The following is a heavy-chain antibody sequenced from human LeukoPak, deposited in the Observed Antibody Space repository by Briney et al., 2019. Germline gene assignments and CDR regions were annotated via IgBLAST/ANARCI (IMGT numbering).Heavy chain of an antibody. V-gene: IGHV4-39*07. CDR3: ARLTVPLRFDP. CDR2: INYYGST. D-gene: IGHD2-2*01. Sequence: PSETLSLTCTVSGASMTFTHYYWVWVRQPPGKGLEWIGTINYYGSTYYNPSLKSRVSISLDTSKSQFSLNLGSVTAADTAVYYCARLTVPLRFDPWGQGTLVTVSS. CDR1: GASMTFTHYY. J-gene: IGHJ5*02.